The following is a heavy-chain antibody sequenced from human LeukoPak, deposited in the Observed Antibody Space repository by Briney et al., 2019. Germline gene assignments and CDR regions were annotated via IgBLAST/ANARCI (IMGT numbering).Heavy chain of an antibody. Sequence: PSETLSLTCTVSGGSISSSSYYWGWIRQPPGKGLECIGTMYYRGSTYHNPSLKSRVTISVDTSKNQFSLKLSSVTAADTAVYYCARVEALTGTTAVPDYWGQGTLVTVSS. J-gene: IGHJ4*02. V-gene: IGHV4-39*07. CDR2: MYYRGST. CDR1: GGSISSSSYY. CDR3: ARVEALTGTTAVPDY. D-gene: IGHD1-7*01.